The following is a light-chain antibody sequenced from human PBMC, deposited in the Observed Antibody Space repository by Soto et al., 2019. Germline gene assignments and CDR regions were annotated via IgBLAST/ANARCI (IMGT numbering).Light chain of an antibody. V-gene: IGLV2-14*01. J-gene: IGLJ2*01. CDR2: EVD. CDR1: TSDFGGDNY. Sequence: QSALTQPASVSGSPGQSITISCTGTTSDFGGDNYVSWYQQHPGKAPKLMIYEVDNRPSGVSNRFSASKSGNTASLTISGLQAEDEADYYCNSYRSSHTVFGGGTKLTVL. CDR3: NSYRSSHTV.